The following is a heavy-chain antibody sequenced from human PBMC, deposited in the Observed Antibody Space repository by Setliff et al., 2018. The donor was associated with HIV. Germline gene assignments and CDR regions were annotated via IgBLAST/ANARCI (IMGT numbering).Heavy chain of an antibody. CDR1: GYTFTGYY. CDR3: ARGNTMNYYYMDV. Sequence: GASVKVSCKASGYTFTGYYMHWVRQAPGQGLEWMGWINPNSGGTTYAQKLQGRVTMTTDTSTSTAYMELRSLRSDDTAVYYCARGNTMNYYYMDVWGKGTTVTVSS. D-gene: IGHD3-22*01. V-gene: IGHV1-2*02. CDR2: INPNSGGT. J-gene: IGHJ6*03.